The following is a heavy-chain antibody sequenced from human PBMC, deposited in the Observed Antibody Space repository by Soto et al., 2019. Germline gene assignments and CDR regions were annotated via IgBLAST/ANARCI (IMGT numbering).Heavy chain of an antibody. CDR3: GRDGALGDTAVVDS. CDR2: IWYDGSNK. J-gene: IGHJ4*02. Sequence: QVQLVESGGGVVQPGKSLRLSCAASEFKFSTYGMHWVRQAPGKGMEWVAVIWYDGSNKYHGDSLKGRFTISRDNSKNTLHLQINNLRAEDTAVYYCGRDGALGDTAVVDSWRQGTLVTVSS. CDR1: EFKFSTYG. D-gene: IGHD5-18*01. V-gene: IGHV3-33*01.